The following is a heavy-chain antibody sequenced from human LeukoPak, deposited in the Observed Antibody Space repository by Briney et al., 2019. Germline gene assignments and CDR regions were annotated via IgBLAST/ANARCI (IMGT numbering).Heavy chain of an antibody. CDR2: IRYDGNTI. CDR1: GFTFSSYG. J-gene: IGHJ3*02. V-gene: IGHV3-30*02. D-gene: IGHD2-8*01. Sequence: PGGSLRLSCAASGFTFSSYGMNWVRQAPGKGLEWVAYIRYDGNTIYYADSVKGRVTISRDNSKNTLYLQMNSLRAEDTAVYYCAKKRPCINGICYDAFDIWGQGTMVTVSS. CDR3: AKKRPCINGICYDAFDI.